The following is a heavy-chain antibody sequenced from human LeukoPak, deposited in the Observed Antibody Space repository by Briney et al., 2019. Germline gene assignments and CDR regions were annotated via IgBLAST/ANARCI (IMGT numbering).Heavy chain of an antibody. CDR1: GYTFTGYY. CDR3: ARPGCSYGSTPEWDYYYYMDV. CDR2: INPNSGGT. Sequence: ASVRLSCKASGYTFTGYYMHWVRQAPGQGPEWMGWINPNSGGTYYAQKVKGRVTMTRDTSNSTVYMELNRLRADDTAVYYCARPGCSYGSTPEWDYYYYMDVWGKGTTVTVSS. D-gene: IGHD5-18*01. V-gene: IGHV1-2*02. J-gene: IGHJ6*03.